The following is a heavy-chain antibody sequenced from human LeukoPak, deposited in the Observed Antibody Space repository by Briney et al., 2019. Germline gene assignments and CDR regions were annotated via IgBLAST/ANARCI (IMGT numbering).Heavy chain of an antibody. J-gene: IGHJ4*02. Sequence: GGSLRLSCAASGFTFSSYAMSWVRQAPGKGLEWVSAISGSGGSTYYADSVKGRFTISRDNSKNTLYLQMNSLRAEDTAVYYCAKDLFLSGYYLPYFDYWGQGTLVTVSS. V-gene: IGHV3-23*01. CDR3: AKDLFLSGYYLPYFDY. CDR2: ISGSGGST. D-gene: IGHD3-3*01. CDR1: GFTFSSYA.